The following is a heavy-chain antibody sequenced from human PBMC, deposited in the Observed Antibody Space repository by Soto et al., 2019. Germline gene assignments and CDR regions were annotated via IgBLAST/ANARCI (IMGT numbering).Heavy chain of an antibody. V-gene: IGHV4-31*03. Sequence: QVQLQESGPGLVKPSQTLSLTCTVSGGSISSGGYYWSWIRQHPGKGLEWIGYIYYSGSTYYNPSLKTRVTISVDTSKNQLSLKLSSVTAADTAVYYCARSGYSYGPNPLLYWGQGTLVTVSS. CDR1: GGSISSGGYY. J-gene: IGHJ4*02. CDR3: ARSGYSYGPNPLLY. CDR2: IYYSGST. D-gene: IGHD5-18*01.